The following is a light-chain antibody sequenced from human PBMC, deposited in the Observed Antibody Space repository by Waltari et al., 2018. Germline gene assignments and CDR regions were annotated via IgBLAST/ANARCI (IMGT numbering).Light chain of an antibody. CDR2: GAS. Sequence: EIVLTQSPDTLSLSPGDRAALSCRASQSLSSSDLAWYQQKPGQAPRLPIYGASSRATGIPDRFSGSGSETDFTLTISRLEPEDFAVYYCQQYDSTPYTFGQGTKLEIK. J-gene: IGKJ2*01. CDR3: QQYDSTPYT. CDR1: QSLSSSD. V-gene: IGKV3-20*01.